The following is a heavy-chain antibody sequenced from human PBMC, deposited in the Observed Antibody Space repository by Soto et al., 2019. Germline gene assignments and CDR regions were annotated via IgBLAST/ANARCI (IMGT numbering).Heavy chain of an antibody. J-gene: IGHJ3*02. CDR3: AKDRRFCGGGSCLRPHDAFDI. V-gene: IGHV3-23*01. CDR2: ISGSGGST. Sequence: GGSLRLSCAASGFTFSSYAMSWVRQAPGKGLEWVSAISGSGGSTYYADSVKGRFTISRDNSKNTLYLQMNSLRAEDTAVYYCAKDRRFCGGGSCLRPHDAFDIWGQGTMSTAS. D-gene: IGHD2-15*01. CDR1: GFTFSSYA.